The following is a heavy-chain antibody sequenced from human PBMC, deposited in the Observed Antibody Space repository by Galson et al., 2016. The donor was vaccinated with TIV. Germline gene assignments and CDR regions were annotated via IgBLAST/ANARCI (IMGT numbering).Heavy chain of an antibody. V-gene: IGHV4-39*07. J-gene: IGHJ4*02. CDR2: IYYTGIT. CDR3: ARTTGAGIAARVLFDF. D-gene: IGHD6-6*01. Sequence: SETLSLTCTVSGGSVSHTSYYWGWIRQPPGKGLEWIGTIYYTGITFYNPSLESRVTVPVDTSKNHFSLKLSSVRAADTAVYYCARTTGAGIAARVLFDFWGQGTLVTVSS. CDR1: GGSVSHTSYY.